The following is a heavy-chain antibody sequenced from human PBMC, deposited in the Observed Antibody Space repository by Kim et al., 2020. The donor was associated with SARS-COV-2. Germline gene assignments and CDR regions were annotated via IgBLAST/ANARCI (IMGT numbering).Heavy chain of an antibody. Sequence: SETLSLTCTVSGGAISSSSYYWGWIRQPPGKGLEWIGSIYYSGSTYYNPSLKSRVTISVDTSKNQFSLTLSSVTAADTAVYYCARVGHCWVGSCHPAKYYFDYWGQGTLVTVSS. CDR2: IYYSGST. J-gene: IGHJ4*02. CDR3: ARVGHCWVGSCHPAKYYFDY. V-gene: IGHV4-39*07. CDR1: GGAISSSSYY. D-gene: IGHD2-15*01.